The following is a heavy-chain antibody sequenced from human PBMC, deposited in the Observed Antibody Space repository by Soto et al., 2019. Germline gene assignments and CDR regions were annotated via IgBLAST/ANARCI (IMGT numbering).Heavy chain of an antibody. CDR3: ARDLSIFGVVDYYFDY. V-gene: IGHV3-21*01. J-gene: IGHJ4*02. Sequence: GGSLRLSCAASGFTFSSYSMNWVRQAPGKGLEWVSSISSSSSYIYYADSVKGRFTISRDNAKNSLYLQMNSLRAEDTAVYYCARDLSIFGVVDYYFDYWGQGTLVTVSS. D-gene: IGHD3-3*01. CDR2: ISSSSSYI. CDR1: GFTFSSYS.